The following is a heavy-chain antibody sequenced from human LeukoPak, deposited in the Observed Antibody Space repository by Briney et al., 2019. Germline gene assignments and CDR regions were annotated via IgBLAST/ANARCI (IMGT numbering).Heavy chain of an antibody. D-gene: IGHD3-10*01. CDR3: TRGIRGVIRGLDD. Sequence: PSETLSLTCTVSGGSISSGGYYWSWIRQHPGKGLEWIGYIYYSGSTYYNPSLKSRVTISVDTSKNQFSLKLSSVTAADTAVYYCTRGIRGVIRGLDDWGQGTLVTVSS. CDR1: GGSISSGGYY. V-gene: IGHV4-31*03. CDR2: IYYSGST. J-gene: IGHJ4*02.